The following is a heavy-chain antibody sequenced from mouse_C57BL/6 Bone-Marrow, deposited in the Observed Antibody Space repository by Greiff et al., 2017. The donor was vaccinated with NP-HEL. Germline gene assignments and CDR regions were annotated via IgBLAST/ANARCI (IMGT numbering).Heavy chain of an antibody. CDR3: ARGYRGY. D-gene: IGHD3-1*01. CDR1: GYAFSSSW. Sequence: QVQLQQSGPELVKPGASVKISCKASGYAFSSSWMNWVKQRPGKGLEWIGRIYPGDGDTNYNGKFKGKATLTADKSSSTAYMQLSSLTAEDSAVYFCARGYRGYWGQGTTLTVSS. J-gene: IGHJ2*01. V-gene: IGHV1-82*01. CDR2: IYPGDGDT.